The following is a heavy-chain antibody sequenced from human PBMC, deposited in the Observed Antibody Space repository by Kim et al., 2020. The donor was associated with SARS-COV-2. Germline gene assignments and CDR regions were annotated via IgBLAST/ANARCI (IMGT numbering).Heavy chain of an antibody. V-gene: IGHV3-30*18. J-gene: IGHJ3*02. CDR2: ISYDGSNK. CDR3: ANQRADEAFDI. CDR1: GFTFSSYG. Sequence: GGSLRLSCAASGFTFSSYGMHWVRQAPGKGLEWVAVISYDGSNKYYADSVKGRFTISRDNSKNTLYLQMNSLRAEDTAVYYCANQRADEAFDIWGQGTMVTVSS.